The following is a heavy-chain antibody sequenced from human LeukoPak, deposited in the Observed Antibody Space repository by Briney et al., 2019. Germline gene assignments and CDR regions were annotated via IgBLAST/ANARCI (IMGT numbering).Heavy chain of an antibody. Sequence: SVKVSCKASGGTFSSYAITWVRQAPGQGLEWMGGIIPIFGTANYAQKFQGRVTITADRSTSTAYMELSSLRSEDTAVYYCARVGGGPWNDWTYYFDYWGQGTLVTVSS. V-gene: IGHV1-69*06. J-gene: IGHJ4*02. CDR1: GGTFSSYA. D-gene: IGHD1-1*01. CDR3: ARVGGGPWNDWTYYFDY. CDR2: IIPIFGTA.